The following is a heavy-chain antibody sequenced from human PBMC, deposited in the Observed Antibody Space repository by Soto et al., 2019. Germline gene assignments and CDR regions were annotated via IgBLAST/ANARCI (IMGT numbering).Heavy chain of an antibody. D-gene: IGHD4-17*01. V-gene: IGHV1-46*02. CDR2: INLRGGTT. Sequence: QVQLMQSGAEVRKPGASVRLSCETSGYNFNQYYIHWVRQAPGQGLEWMGIINLRGGTTEYAHKFRGRVTVTGDTSTRTAYMELRSLRSDATAIYFCARGPDDSDVPRWDYWGQGTLVTVSS. CDR1: GYNFNQYY. J-gene: IGHJ4*02. CDR3: ARGPDDSDVPRWDY.